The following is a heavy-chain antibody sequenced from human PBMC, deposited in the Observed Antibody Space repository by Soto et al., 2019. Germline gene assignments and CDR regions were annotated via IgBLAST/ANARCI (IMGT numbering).Heavy chain of an antibody. CDR2: INHSGST. Sequence: PSETLSLTCAVYGGSFSGYYWSWIRQPPGKGLEWIGEINHSGSTNYNPSLKSRVTISVDTSKNQFSLKLSSVTAADTAVYYCARGDYDFWSAGYFDYWGQGTLVTVSS. D-gene: IGHD3-3*01. V-gene: IGHV4-34*01. CDR3: ARGDYDFWSAGYFDY. J-gene: IGHJ4*02. CDR1: GGSFSGYY.